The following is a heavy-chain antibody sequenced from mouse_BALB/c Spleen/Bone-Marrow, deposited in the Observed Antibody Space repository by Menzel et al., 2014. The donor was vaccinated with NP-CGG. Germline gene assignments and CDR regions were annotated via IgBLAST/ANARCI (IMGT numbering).Heavy chain of an antibody. CDR1: GYTFTSYW. D-gene: IGHD3-1*01. Sequence: QVQLQQSGPELGKPGASGKLSCKASGYTFTSYWMHWVKQRPGQGLEGIGEIDPPDSYTNYNQKFKGKATLTVDKSSSTAYMQLSSLTSEDSAVYYCATARATSYAMDYWGQGTSVTVSS. CDR2: IDPPDSYT. CDR3: ATARATSYAMDY. V-gene: IGHV1-69*02. J-gene: IGHJ4*01.